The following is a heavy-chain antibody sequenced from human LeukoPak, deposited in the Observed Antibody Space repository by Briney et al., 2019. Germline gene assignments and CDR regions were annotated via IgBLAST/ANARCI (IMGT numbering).Heavy chain of an antibody. CDR1: GYTFTGYY. CDR3: ARGAAGNWFDP. J-gene: IGHJ5*02. D-gene: IGHD6-13*01. Sequence: ASVKVSCKASGYTFTGYYMHWVRQAPGQGLEWMGWINPNSGGTSYAQKFQGWVTMTRDTSISTAYMELSRLRSDDTAVYYCARGAAGNWFDPWGQGTLVTVSS. V-gene: IGHV1-2*04. CDR2: INPNSGGT.